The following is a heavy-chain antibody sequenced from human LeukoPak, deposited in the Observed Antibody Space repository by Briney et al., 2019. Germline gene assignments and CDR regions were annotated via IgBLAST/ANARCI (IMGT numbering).Heavy chain of an antibody. V-gene: IGHV1-8*01. CDR3: ARNYYGSGTFDY. J-gene: IGHJ4*02. D-gene: IGHD3-10*01. CDR2: MTPNSGNT. Sequence: ASVKVSCKASGYTFTNYDINWVRQAPGQGLEWMGWMTPNSGNTGYAQKFQGRVTMTRDTPISTAYMELSSLRSEDTAVYYCARNYYGSGTFDYWGQGTLATVSS. CDR1: GYTFTNYD.